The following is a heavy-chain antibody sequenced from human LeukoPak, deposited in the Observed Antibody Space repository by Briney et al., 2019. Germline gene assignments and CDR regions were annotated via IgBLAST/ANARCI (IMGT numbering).Heavy chain of an antibody. D-gene: IGHD6-13*01. CDR3: AKDPLVSIAAAGTDWFDP. CDR2: ISATGGST. J-gene: IGHJ5*02. V-gene: IGHV3-23*01. CDR1: GFTFSSYG. Sequence: GGSLRLSCAASGFTFSSYGITWVRQAPGKGLEWVSTISATGGSTYYADSVKGRFTISRDNSKNTLYLQMNSLRAEDTAVYYCAKDPLVSIAAAGTDWFDPWGQGTLVTVSS.